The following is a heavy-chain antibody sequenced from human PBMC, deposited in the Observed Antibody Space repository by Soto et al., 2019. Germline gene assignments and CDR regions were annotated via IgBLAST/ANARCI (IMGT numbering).Heavy chain of an antibody. CDR3: ARDSLNITIFGVVRGYPGMDV. V-gene: IGHV3-11*05. CDR2: MSSSSSYT. Sequence: PGGSLRLSCAASGFTFSDYYMSWIRQAPGKGLEWVSYMSSSSSYTNYADSVKGRFTISRDNAKNSLYLQMNSLRAEDTAVYYCARDSLNITIFGVVRGYPGMDVWGQGTTVTVSS. D-gene: IGHD3-3*01. CDR1: GFTFSDYY. J-gene: IGHJ6*02.